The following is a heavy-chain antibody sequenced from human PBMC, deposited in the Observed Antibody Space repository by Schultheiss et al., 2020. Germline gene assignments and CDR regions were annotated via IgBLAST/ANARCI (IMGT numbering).Heavy chain of an antibody. D-gene: IGHD4-17*01. CDR2: ISSSGSTI. J-gene: IGHJ6*02. CDR3: AREMPDYGDDQLYGMDV. CDR1: GFTFSDYY. Sequence: GESLKISCAASGFTFSDYYMSWIRQAPGKGLEWVSYISSSGSTIYYADSVKGRFTISRDNAKNSLYLQMNSLRAEDTAVYYCAREMPDYGDDQLYGMDVWGQGTTVTVSS. V-gene: IGHV3-11*01.